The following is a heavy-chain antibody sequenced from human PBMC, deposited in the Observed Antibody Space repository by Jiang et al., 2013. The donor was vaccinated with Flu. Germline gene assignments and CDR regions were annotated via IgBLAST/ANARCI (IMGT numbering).Heavy chain of an antibody. CDR3: ARHRTLAGVVIAYNWFDP. CDR2: IYYSGST. CDR1: GGSIGSGSYY. D-gene: IGHD2-15*01. J-gene: IGHJ5*02. Sequence: TLSLTCTVSGGSIGSGSYYWAWIRQPPGKELEWFGSIYYSGSTYSNPSLKSRVTISVDTSKNQFSLKLRSVTVADTAVYYCARHRTLAGVVIAYNWFDPWGQGTLVTVSS. V-gene: IGHV4-39*01.